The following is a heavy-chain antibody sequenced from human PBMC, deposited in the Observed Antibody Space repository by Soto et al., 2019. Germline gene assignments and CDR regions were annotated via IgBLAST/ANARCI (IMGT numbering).Heavy chain of an antibody. J-gene: IGHJ5*02. V-gene: IGHV3-23*01. Sequence: GGSLRLSCAASGFTFSSYAMSWVSQAQGKGLEWVSAISGSGGSTYYADSVKGRFTISRDNSKNTLYLQMNSLRAEDTAVYYCAKPGSSSWNNWFDPWGQGTLVTVSS. CDR3: AKPGSSSWNNWFDP. CDR2: ISGSGGST. CDR1: GFTFSSYA. D-gene: IGHD6-13*01.